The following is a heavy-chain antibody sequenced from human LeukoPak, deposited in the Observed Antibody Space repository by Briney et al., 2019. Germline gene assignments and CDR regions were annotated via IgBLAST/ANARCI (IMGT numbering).Heavy chain of an antibody. Sequence: ASVKVSCKAFGYTFTSNYMHWVRQAPGQGPEWMGVISPSGGSTTYAQKFQGRVTLTRDMSTSTDYLELSSLRSEDTAVYYCARGRNRYFDWKHDYWGQGTLVTVSS. J-gene: IGHJ4*02. CDR1: GYTFTSNY. V-gene: IGHV1-46*01. CDR3: ARGRNRYFDWKHDY. CDR2: ISPSGGST. D-gene: IGHD3-9*01.